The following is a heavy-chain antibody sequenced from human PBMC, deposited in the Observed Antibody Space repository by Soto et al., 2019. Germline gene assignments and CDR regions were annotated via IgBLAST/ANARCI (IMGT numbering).Heavy chain of an antibody. J-gene: IGHJ6*02. CDR1: AFTFSSYT. V-gene: IGHV3-30-3*01. D-gene: IGHD3-10*01. Sequence: PGGSLRLSCAAAAFTFSSYTMHWVRQAPGKGLEWVAIISYDGDNKYYADSVKGRFTISRDNSKNTLYLQINSLRAEDTAVHYCARDMWLGDSLPYCYYGMDVWGQGTTVTVSS. CDR2: ISYDGDNK. CDR3: ARDMWLGDSLPYCYYGMDV.